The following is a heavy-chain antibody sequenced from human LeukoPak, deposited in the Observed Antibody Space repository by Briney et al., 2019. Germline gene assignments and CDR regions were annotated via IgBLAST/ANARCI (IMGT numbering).Heavy chain of an antibody. Sequence: GGSLRLSCAASGFTFSSYSMNWVRQAPGKGLKWVSSISSGSDYIHYADSVKGRVTISRDNAKNSLYLQMNCLRAEDTAVYYCAREGYGDYYFDFWGRGTLVTVSS. CDR2: ISSGSDYI. V-gene: IGHV3-21*01. J-gene: IGHJ4*02. CDR3: AREGYGDYYFDF. CDR1: GFTFSSYS. D-gene: IGHD4-17*01.